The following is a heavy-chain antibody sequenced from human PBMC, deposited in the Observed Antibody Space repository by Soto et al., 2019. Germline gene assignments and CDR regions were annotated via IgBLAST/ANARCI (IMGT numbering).Heavy chain of an antibody. CDR1: GFIFSSYG. CDR2: IWYDGSNK. D-gene: IGHD4-4*01. Sequence: GGSLRLSCAASGFIFSSYGMHWVRQAPGKGLEWVAVIWYDGSNKYYADSVKGRFTISRDNSKNTLYLQMNSLRAEDTAVYYCAASILDYYYGMDVWGQGTTVTVSS. V-gene: IGHV3-33*01. CDR3: AASILDYYYGMDV. J-gene: IGHJ6*02.